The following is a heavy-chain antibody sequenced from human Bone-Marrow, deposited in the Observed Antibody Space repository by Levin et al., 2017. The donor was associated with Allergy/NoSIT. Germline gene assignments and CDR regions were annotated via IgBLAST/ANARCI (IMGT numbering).Heavy chain of an antibody. D-gene: IGHD2-21*02. CDR3: ARDGCEHSPSGDCGWSDP. Sequence: GGSLRLSCAASGFTLSDYYMSWIRQAPGKGPEWVSYISNGSTYTNYADSVKGRFTISRDNAKNSVYLQMSGLTAEDTAVYHCARDGCEHSPSGDCGWSDPWGQGTPVTVSA. V-gene: IGHV3-11*05. J-gene: IGHJ5*02. CDR2: ISNGSTYT. CDR1: GFTLSDYY.